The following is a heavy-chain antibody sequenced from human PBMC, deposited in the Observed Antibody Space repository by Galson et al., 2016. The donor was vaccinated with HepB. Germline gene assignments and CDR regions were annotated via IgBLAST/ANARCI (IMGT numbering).Heavy chain of an antibody. CDR2: VTWNGTP. Sequence: SLRLSCAASGFTFDDFTMHWVRQAPGKGLEWVSLVTWNGTPFYAESVKGRFTISRDNNKNSPYLQMSSLGIEDAAFYYCVKESQVGQNSFGPRFDYWGQGTLVTVSS. CDR3: VKESQVGQNSFGPRFDY. CDR1: GFTFDDFT. D-gene: IGHD3-3*01. J-gene: IGHJ4*02. V-gene: IGHV3-43*01.